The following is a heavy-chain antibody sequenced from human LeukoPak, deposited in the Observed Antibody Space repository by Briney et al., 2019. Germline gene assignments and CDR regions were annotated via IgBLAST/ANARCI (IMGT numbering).Heavy chain of an antibody. Sequence: GSLRLSCAASGFSFSSYNINWVRQAPGKGLEWVSYISSSGSIIDYADSVKGRFTISRDNAKNSLYLQMNSLRAEDTAVYYCSRLRGYSYGYADYWGQGTLVTVSS. CDR3: SRLRGYSYGYADY. V-gene: IGHV3-48*04. J-gene: IGHJ4*02. CDR1: GFSFSSYN. CDR2: ISSSGSII. D-gene: IGHD5-18*01.